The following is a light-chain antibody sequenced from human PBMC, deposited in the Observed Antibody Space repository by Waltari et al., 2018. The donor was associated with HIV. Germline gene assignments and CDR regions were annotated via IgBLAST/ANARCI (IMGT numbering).Light chain of an antibody. J-gene: IGKJ2*03. V-gene: IGKV1-39*01. CDR1: QSISTY. CDR2: GAS. CDR3: QQGYRTPYS. Sequence: DFQMTQSPSSLSASVGDRVTITCRASQSISTYLNWYQQKPGKAPTLLIYGASSLQSGVPSRFSGSGSGTDFTLTISSLQPEDFANYYCQQGYRTPYSFGQGTKLEI.